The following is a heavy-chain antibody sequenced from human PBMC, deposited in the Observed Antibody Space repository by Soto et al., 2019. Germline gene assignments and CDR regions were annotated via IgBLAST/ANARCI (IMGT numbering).Heavy chain of an antibody. D-gene: IGHD3-9*01. Sequence: ASVKVSCKASGYSFIGYYIHWVRQAPGQGLEWMGWINPNSGGTNYAQKFQGRVTMTRDTSISTAYMELSRLRSDDTAVYYCARSFYDILTGLDYWGQGTLVTVSS. CDR3: ARSFYDILTGLDY. CDR1: GYSFIGYY. V-gene: IGHV1-2*02. CDR2: INPNSGGT. J-gene: IGHJ4*02.